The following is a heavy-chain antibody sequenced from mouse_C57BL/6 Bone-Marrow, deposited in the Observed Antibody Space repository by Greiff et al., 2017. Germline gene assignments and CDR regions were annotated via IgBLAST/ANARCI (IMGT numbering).Heavy chain of an antibody. CDR2: IHPNSGST. CDR1: GYTFTSYW. V-gene: IGHV1-64*01. Sequence: VQLQQPGAELVKPGASVKLSCKASGYTFTSYWMHWVKQRPGQGLEWIGMIHPNSGSTNYNEKFKSKATLTVDKSSSTAYMQLSSLTSEDSAVXDCARSYYYGSRGWFAYWGQGTLVTVSA. D-gene: IGHD1-1*01. J-gene: IGHJ3*01. CDR3: ARSYYYGSRGWFAY.